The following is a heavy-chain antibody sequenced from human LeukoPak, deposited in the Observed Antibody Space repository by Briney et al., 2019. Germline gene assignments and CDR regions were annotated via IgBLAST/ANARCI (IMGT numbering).Heavy chain of an antibody. CDR3: ARASYSSGWSLFDY. CDR1: GFTFSSYA. V-gene: IGHV3-53*01. Sequence: GGSLRLSCAASGFTFSSYAMSWVRQAPGKGLEWVSVIYSGGSTYYADSVKGRFTISRDNSKNTLYLQMNSLRAEDTAVYYCARASYSSGWSLFDYWGQGTLVTVSS. J-gene: IGHJ4*02. CDR2: IYSGGST. D-gene: IGHD6-19*01.